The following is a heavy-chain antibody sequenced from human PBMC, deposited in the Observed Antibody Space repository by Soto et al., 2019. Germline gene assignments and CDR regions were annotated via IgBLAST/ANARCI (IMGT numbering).Heavy chain of an antibody. Sequence: SETLSLTCTVSGGTLSSYYWSWIRQPPGKGLEWIGYIYFTGSTNYNPSLKSRVTISVDTSKNQFSLKLSSVTAADTAVYYCARHSSGTSFDPWGQGTLVTVSS. J-gene: IGHJ5*02. CDR2: IYFTGST. V-gene: IGHV4-59*08. CDR1: GGTLSSYY. D-gene: IGHD3-10*01. CDR3: ARHSSGTSFDP.